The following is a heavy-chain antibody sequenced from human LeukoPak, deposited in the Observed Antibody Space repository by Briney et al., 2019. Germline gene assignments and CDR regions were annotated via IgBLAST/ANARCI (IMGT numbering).Heavy chain of an antibody. Sequence: ASVKVSCKVSGYTLTELSMHWVRQAPGQRLEWMGWINAGNGNTKYSQKFQGRVTITRDTSASTAYMELSSLRSEDTAVYYCARGGAAGLLLFGSRWLYGMDVWGQGTTVTVSS. J-gene: IGHJ6*02. CDR1: GYTLTELS. D-gene: IGHD6-13*01. CDR2: INAGNGNT. CDR3: ARGGAAGLLLFGSRWLYGMDV. V-gene: IGHV1-3*01.